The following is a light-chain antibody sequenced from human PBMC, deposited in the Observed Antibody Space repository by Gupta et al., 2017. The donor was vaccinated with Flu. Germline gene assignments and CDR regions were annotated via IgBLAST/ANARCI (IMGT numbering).Light chain of an antibody. CDR1: QGPLTN. CDR3: HQVNLEPQT. CDR2: SIS. J-gene: IGKJ1*01. Sequence: PPSLSALVGDRVTRTCRASQGPLTNLAGYQQKPGTVPAVRTQSISALRSGVPSRSSSSGSGPECTLTINSMKTQDFATFACHQVNLEPQTFGQGTRVAIK. V-gene: IGKV1-9*01.